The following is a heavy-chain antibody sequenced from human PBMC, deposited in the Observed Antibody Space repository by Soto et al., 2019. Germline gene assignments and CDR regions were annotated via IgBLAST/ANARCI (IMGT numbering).Heavy chain of an antibody. CDR2: ISGSGGST. J-gene: IGHJ6*02. V-gene: IGHV3-23*01. D-gene: IGHD3-9*01. Sequence: GGSLRLSCAASGFTFSSYAMSWVRQAPGKGLEWVSAISGSGGSTYYADSVKGRFTISRDNSKNTLYLQMNSLRAEDTAVYYCAKIPRYDIFAGYPVRSYYYYGMDVWGQGTTVTVSS. CDR1: GFTFSSYA. CDR3: AKIPRYDIFAGYPVRSYYYYGMDV.